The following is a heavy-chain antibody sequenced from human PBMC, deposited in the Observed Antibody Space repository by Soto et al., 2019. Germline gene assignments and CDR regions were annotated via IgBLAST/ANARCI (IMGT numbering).Heavy chain of an antibody. CDR1: GDSVRNQY. CDR3: ARTLDYGHMDV. V-gene: IGHV4-4*08. CDR2: IYRNGST. Sequence: QVQMQESGPGLVKPSETLSLTCTVSGDSVRNQYWSWIRRPPGRGLEWIGYIYRNGSTKYNPSLKIRLTISVDTSKNQFSLKLSSVTAADTAVYYCARTLDYGHMDVWGKGTTVTVSS. J-gene: IGHJ6*03. D-gene: IGHD3-16*01.